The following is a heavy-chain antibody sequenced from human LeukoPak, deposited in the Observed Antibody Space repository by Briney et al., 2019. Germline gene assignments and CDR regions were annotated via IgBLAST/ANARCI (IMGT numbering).Heavy chain of an antibody. V-gene: IGHV1-69*06. CDR1: VGTFSSYA. CDR3: ARYVRDGADYYYMDV. J-gene: IGHJ6*03. D-gene: IGHD5-24*01. Sequence: ASVKVSCKASVGTFSSYAISWVRQAPGQGLEWMGGIIPIFGTANYAQKFQGRVTITADKSTSTAYMELSSLRSEDSAVYYCARYVRDGADYYYMDVWGEGTTVTVSS. CDR2: IIPIFGTA.